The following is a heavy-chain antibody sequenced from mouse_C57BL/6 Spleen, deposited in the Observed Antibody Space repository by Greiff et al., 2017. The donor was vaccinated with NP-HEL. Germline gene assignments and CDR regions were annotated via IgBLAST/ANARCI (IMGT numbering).Heavy chain of an antibody. J-gene: IGHJ1*03. CDR3: ARRDYYGSSYPYWYVDV. D-gene: IGHD1-1*01. CDR1: GFTLSDYG. V-gene: IGHV5-17*01. CDR2: ISSGSSTI. Sequence: DVKLVESGGGLVKPGGSLKLSCAASGFTLSDYGMHWVRQAPEKGLEWVAYISSGSSTIYYADTVKGRFTISRDNAKNTLFLQMTSLRSEDTAMYYCARRDYYGSSYPYWYVDVWGTGTTVTGSS.